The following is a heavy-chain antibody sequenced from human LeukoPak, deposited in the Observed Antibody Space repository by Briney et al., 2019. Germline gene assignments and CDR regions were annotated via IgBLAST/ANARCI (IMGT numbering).Heavy chain of an antibody. Sequence: ASVKVSCKASGYTFTSYGISWVRQAPGQGLEWMGIINPSGGSTNYAQKFQGRVTMTRDTSTSTVYMELSSLRSEDTAVYYCARDFAMVRGVIPTGAFDIWGQGTMVTVSS. CDR1: GYTFTSYG. CDR2: INPSGGST. J-gene: IGHJ3*02. V-gene: IGHV1-46*01. D-gene: IGHD3-10*01. CDR3: ARDFAMVRGVIPTGAFDI.